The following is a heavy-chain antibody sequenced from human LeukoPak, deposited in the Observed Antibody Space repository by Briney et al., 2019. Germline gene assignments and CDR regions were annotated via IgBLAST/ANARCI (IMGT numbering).Heavy chain of an antibody. J-gene: IGHJ4*02. CDR2: ISYDGSNK. V-gene: IGHV3-30*18. Sequence: TGGSLRLSCAASGFTFSSYGMHWVRQAPGKGLEWVAVISYDGSNKYYADSVKGRFTISRDNSKNTLYLQMNSLRAEDTAVYYCAKGGSYYDILTGLFDYWGQGTLVTVSS. CDR3: AKGGSYYDILTGLFDY. D-gene: IGHD3-9*01. CDR1: GFTFSSYG.